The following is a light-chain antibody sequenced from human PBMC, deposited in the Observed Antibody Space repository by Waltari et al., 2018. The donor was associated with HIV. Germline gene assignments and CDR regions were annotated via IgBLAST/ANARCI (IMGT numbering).Light chain of an antibody. J-gene: IGLJ3*02. V-gene: IGLV1-44*01. CDR3: ATWDDRLNGPV. Sequence: QSLLTQPPSASGTPGRGITISCSGSSSNIGAHTVNWYQQFPGSAPKRLIYNNNRRPSGVPDRFSGSKSATSASLAISGLQPEDEVDYYCATWDDRLNGPVFGGGTKVTVL. CDR2: NNN. CDR1: SSNIGAHT.